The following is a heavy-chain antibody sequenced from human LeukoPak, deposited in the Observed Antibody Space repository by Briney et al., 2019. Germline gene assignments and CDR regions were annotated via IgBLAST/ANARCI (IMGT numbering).Heavy chain of an antibody. D-gene: IGHD4-17*01. J-gene: IGHJ3*02. CDR1: GGSFSGYY. CDR3: ARAVTTVPDDAFDI. V-gene: IGHV4-34*01. Sequence: SETLSLTCAVYGGSFSGYYWSWIRQPPGKGLEWIGEINHSGSTNYNPSLKNRVTISVDTSKNQFSLKLSSVTAADTAVYYCARAVTTVPDDAFDIWGQGTMVTVSS. CDR2: INHSGST.